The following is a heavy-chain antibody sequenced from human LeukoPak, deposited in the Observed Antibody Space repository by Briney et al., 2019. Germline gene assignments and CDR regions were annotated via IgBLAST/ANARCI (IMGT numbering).Heavy chain of an antibody. V-gene: IGHV4-34*01. J-gene: IGHJ1*01. CDR2: INHSGRT. CDR3: AIPMSQYSSSSRRAIRSHHYFQH. CDR1: GGSFSGYY. Sequence: PSETLSLTCAVHGGSFSGYYWSWIRQPPGKGLEWIGEINHSGRTNYNPSLKSRVIISVDTSKNQFALKLSSVTAADTAVYYCAIPMSQYSSSSRRAIRSHHYFQHWGQGTLVTVSS. D-gene: IGHD6-6*01.